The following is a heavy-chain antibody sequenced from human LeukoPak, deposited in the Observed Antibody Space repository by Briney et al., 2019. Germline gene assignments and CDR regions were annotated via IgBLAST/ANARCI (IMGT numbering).Heavy chain of an antibody. J-gene: IGHJ6*03. CDR3: ARALSNYVGYHYYYYMDV. D-gene: IGHD4-11*01. V-gene: IGHV3-20*04. CDR2: INWNGVST. Sequence: GGSLRLSCAASGFTFDDHGMSWVRQAPGKGLEWVSGINWNGVSTSYVDSVKGRFAISRDNAKNSLYLQMNSLRAEDTALYYCARALSNYVGYHYYYYMDVWGKGTAVTVSS. CDR1: GFTFDDHG.